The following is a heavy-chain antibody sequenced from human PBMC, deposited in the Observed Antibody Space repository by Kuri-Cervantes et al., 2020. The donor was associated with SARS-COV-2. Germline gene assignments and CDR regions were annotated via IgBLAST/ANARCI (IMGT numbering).Heavy chain of an antibody. CDR1: GFTFSGHW. CDR2: IKSDGSYT. J-gene: IGHJ4*02. Sequence: GGSLRLSCAASGFTFSGHWIHWVRQAPGKGLVWVSRIKSDGSYTNNADSVKGRFTLSRDNAKNMLFLQMNSLRAEDTAVYYCVRDGDHWNFDYWGQGTLVTVSS. CDR3: VRDGDHWNFDY. V-gene: IGHV3-74*01. D-gene: IGHD1-1*01.